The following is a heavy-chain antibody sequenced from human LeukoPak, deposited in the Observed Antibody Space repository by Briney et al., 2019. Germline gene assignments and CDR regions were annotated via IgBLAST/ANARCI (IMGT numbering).Heavy chain of an antibody. CDR1: GGSFSNYY. V-gene: IGHV4-34*01. J-gene: IGHJ6*03. D-gene: IGHD1-7*01. CDR2: INDSGRT. CDR3: ARRWNYGRNYYIDV. Sequence: SETLSLTCAVHGGSFSNYYWSWIRQPPGKGLEWIGEINDSGRTNYNPSLMSRVTVSVDTSKNQFSLRLTSVTATDTAVYYCARRWNYGRNYYIDVWGNGATVSVSS.